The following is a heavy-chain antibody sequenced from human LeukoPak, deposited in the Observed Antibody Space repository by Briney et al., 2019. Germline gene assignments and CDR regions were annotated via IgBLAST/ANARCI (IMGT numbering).Heavy chain of an antibody. V-gene: IGHV4-4*02. Sequence: SGTLSLTCAVSGGSISSSNWWSWVRQPPGKGLEWIGEIYHSGSTNYNPSLKSRVTISVDKSKNQFSLKLSSVTAADTAVYYCARRQWLGRRAQIIDYWGQGTLVTVSS. D-gene: IGHD6-19*01. J-gene: IGHJ4*02. CDR2: IYHSGST. CDR1: GGSISSSNW. CDR3: ARRQWLGRRAQIIDY.